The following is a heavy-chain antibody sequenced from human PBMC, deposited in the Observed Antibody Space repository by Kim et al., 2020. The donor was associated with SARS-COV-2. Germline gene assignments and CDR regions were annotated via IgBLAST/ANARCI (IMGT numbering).Heavy chain of an antibody. D-gene: IGHD3-22*01. CDR2: INSDGSST. V-gene: IGHV3-74*01. J-gene: IGHJ4*02. Sequence: GGSLRLSCAASGFTFSSYWMHWVRQAPGKGLVWVSRINSDGSSTSYADSVKGRFTISRDNAKNTLYLQMNSLRAEDTAVYYCARVPYSSGYYYVGGYFDYWGQGTLVTVSS. CDR3: ARVPYSSGYYYVGGYFDY. CDR1: GFTFSSYW.